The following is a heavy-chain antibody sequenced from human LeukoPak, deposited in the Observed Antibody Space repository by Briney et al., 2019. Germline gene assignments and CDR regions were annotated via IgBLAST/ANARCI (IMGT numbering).Heavy chain of an antibody. CDR2: IGSSGDTL. D-gene: IGHD1-26*01. V-gene: IGHV3-11*01. Sequence: PGGSLRLSCAASGFTFSDYYMSWIRQAPGKGLEWVSYIGSSGDTLYHADSVKGRFTISRDNAKNSLYLQMNSLRAEDTAVYYCARDRGGSYVDYWGRGTLVTVSS. J-gene: IGHJ4*02. CDR3: ARDRGGSYVDY. CDR1: GFTFSDYY.